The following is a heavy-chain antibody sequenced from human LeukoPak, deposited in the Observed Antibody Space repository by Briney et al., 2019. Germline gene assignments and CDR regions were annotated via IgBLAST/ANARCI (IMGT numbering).Heavy chain of an antibody. CDR1: GFTFSSYS. CDR2: ISSSSYI. V-gene: IGHV3-21*01. CDR3: ARSGGGATTGWFDP. D-gene: IGHD1-26*01. J-gene: IGHJ5*02. Sequence: PGGSLRLSCAASGFTFSSYSMNWVRQAPGKGLEWVSSISSSSYIYYADSVKGRFTISRDNAKNSLYLQMNSLRAEDTAVYYCARSGGGATTGWFDPWGQRTLVTVSS.